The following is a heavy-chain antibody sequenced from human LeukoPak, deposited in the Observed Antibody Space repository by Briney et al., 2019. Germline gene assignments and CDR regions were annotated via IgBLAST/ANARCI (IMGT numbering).Heavy chain of an antibody. J-gene: IGHJ5*02. D-gene: IGHD2-8*01. V-gene: IGHV4-34*01. Sequence: SETLSLTCTVYGGSFSDYYWSWIRQPPGKGLEWIGEINHSGSTNYNPSLKSRVTISVDTSKNQFSLKLSSVTAADTAVYYCALGYCTNGVCYTGWFDPWGQGTLVTVSS. CDR2: INHSGST. CDR3: ALGYCTNGVCYTGWFDP. CDR1: GGSFSDYY.